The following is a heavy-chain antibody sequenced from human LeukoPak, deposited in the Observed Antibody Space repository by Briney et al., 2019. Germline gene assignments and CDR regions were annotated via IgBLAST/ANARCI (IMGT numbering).Heavy chain of an antibody. J-gene: IGHJ4*02. CDR3: ASHYGSGSYYHYFDY. V-gene: IGHV3-48*03. CDR2: ISSSGSTI. CDR1: GFTFSSYE. D-gene: IGHD3-10*01. Sequence: GGSLRLSCAASGFTFSSYEMNWVRPAPGKGLEWVSYISSSGSTIYYADSVKGRFTISRDNAKNSLYLQMNSLRAEDTAVYYCASHYGSGSYYHYFDYWGQGTLVTVSS.